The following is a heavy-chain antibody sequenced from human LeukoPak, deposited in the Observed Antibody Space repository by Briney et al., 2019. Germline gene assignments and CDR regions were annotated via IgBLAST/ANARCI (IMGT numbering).Heavy chain of an antibody. CDR2: IDPNSGGT. V-gene: IGHV1-2*02. Sequence: GASVKVSCKASGYTFTDYYMHWVRQAPGQGLEWMGWIDPNSGGTNSAQKFQGRVTITRNTSISTAYMELSRLRSDDTAVYYCARLYYYDSSGSQGDWFDPWGQGTLVTVSS. CDR1: GYTFTDYY. D-gene: IGHD3-22*01. J-gene: IGHJ5*02. CDR3: ARLYYYDSSGSQGDWFDP.